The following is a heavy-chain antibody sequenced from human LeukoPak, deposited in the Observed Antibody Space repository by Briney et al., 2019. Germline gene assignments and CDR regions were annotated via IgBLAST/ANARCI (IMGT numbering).Heavy chain of an antibody. CDR3: AAWYSSGWYGGY. CDR1: GFTFSSYE. Sequence: TGGSLRLSGAASGFTFSSYEVNWVRQAPGKGLEWVSYISSSGSTIYYADSVKGRFTISRDNAKNSLYLQMNSLRAEDTAVYYCAAWYSSGWYGGYWGQGTLVTVSS. D-gene: IGHD6-19*01. V-gene: IGHV3-48*03. CDR2: ISSSGSTI. J-gene: IGHJ4*02.